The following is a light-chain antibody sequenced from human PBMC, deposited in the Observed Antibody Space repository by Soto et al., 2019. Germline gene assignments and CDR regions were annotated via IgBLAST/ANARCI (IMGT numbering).Light chain of an antibody. J-gene: IGKJ1*01. CDR2: DAS. V-gene: IGKV1-5*01. CDR1: QSISSW. Sequence: DIQMTQPPSTLSASAGDRVTITCRASQSISSWVAWYQQKPGKAPKLLIHDASSLESGVPSRFSGSGSGTEFTLTISSLQPDDFATYYCQQYNSYSWTFGQGTKVDNK. CDR3: QQYNSYSWT.